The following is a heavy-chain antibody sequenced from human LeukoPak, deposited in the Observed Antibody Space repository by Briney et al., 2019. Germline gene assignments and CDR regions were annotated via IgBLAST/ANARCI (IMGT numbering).Heavy chain of an antibody. CDR3: ARDGVNYYGMDV. V-gene: IGHV3-23*01. Sequence: GGSLRLSCAASGFTFSSYAMSWVRQAPGKGLEWVSAISGSGGSTYYADSVKGRFTISRDNSKNTLYLQMNSLRAEDTAVYYCARDGVNYYGMDVWAKGPWSPSP. CDR2: ISGSGGST. CDR1: GFTFSSYA. J-gene: IGHJ6*02.